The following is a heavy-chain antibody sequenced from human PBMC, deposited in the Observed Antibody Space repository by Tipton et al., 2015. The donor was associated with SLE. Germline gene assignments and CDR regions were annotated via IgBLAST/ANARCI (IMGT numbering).Heavy chain of an antibody. V-gene: IGHV4-39*07. CDR1: GDSIISSSYY. CDR3: ARDGPYYDFWSGMGTFDI. CDR2: MYYSGST. Sequence: TLSLTCSVSGDSIISSSYYWGWIRQPPGKGLEWIGSMYYSGSTYYNPSLKSRVTISVDTSKNQFSLMLRSVTAADTAVHYCARDGPYYDFWSGMGTFDIWGQGTMVTVSS. D-gene: IGHD3-3*01. J-gene: IGHJ3*02.